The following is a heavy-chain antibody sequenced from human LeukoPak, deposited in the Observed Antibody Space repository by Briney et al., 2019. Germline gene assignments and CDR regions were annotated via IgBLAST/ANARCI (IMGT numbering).Heavy chain of an antibody. CDR2: IYYSGST. J-gene: IGHJ5*02. D-gene: IGHD3-16*02. Sequence: SETLSLTCTVSGGSISSSSYYWGWIRQPPGKGREWIGSIYYSGSTYYNPSLKSRVTISVDTSKNQFSLKLSSVTAADTAVYYCARRRYRNWFDPWGQGTLVTVSS. V-gene: IGHV4-39*01. CDR3: ARRRYRNWFDP. CDR1: GGSISSSSYY.